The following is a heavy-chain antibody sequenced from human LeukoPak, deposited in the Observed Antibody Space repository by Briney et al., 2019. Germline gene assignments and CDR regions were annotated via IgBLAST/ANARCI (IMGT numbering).Heavy chain of an antibody. V-gene: IGHV4-4*08. CDR3: ASGHYDFWTGYYFDH. J-gene: IGHJ4*02. Sequence: PSETLSLTCTVSGGSISNYYWSWIRQAPGKGPEWIGYIHNSGSANYKPSLESRVAISFDTSKNQFSLKLSAVTAADTAVYYCASGHYDFWTGYYFDHWGQGTLVTVSS. CDR1: GGSISNYY. D-gene: IGHD3-3*01. CDR2: IHNSGSA.